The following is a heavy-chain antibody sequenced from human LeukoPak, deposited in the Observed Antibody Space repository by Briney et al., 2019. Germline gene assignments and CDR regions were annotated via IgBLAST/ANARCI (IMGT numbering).Heavy chain of an antibody. J-gene: IGHJ6*03. CDR1: GGSINSFY. Sequence: NTSETLSLTCSVSGGSINSFYWSWIRQPPGKGLEWIGEINHSGSTNYNPSLKSQVTISVDTSKNQFSLKLSSVTAADTAVYYCARVQADLYGDYYYMDVWGKGTTVTVSS. CDR2: INHSGST. CDR3: ARVQADLYGDYYYMDV. V-gene: IGHV4-34*01. D-gene: IGHD4-17*01.